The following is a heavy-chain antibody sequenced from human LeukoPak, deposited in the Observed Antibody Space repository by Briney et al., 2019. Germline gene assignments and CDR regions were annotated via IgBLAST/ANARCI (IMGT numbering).Heavy chain of an antibody. V-gene: IGHV3-21*01. CDR2: ISSSSSYI. CDR1: GFTFSSYA. J-gene: IGHJ3*02. Sequence: GGSLRLSCAASGFTFSSYAMSWVRQAPGKGLEWVSSISSSSSYIYYADSVKGRFTISRDNAKNSLYLQMNSLRAEDTAVYYCARGGSFYTATGPFDIWGQGTMVTVSS. CDR3: ARGGSFYTATGPFDI. D-gene: IGHD2/OR15-2a*01.